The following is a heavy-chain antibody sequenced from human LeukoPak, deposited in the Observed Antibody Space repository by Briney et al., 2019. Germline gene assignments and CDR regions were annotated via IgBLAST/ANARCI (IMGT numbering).Heavy chain of an antibody. CDR3: TRQLTTVSRGGWFDP. D-gene: IGHD4-17*01. CDR2: LFYTGRT. V-gene: IGHV4-59*08. CDR1: GGSVTSFY. J-gene: IGHJ5*02. Sequence: SETLSLTCNVSGGSVTSFYWSWIRQSPGKGLEWIGDLFYTGRTNYNPSLKSRVSISADTSKNQFSLRLRSVTAADTAVYYCTRQLTTVSRGGWFDPWGQGTLVTVSS.